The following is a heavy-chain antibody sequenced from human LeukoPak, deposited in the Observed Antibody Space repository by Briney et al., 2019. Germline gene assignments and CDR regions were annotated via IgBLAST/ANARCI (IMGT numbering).Heavy chain of an antibody. CDR1: GGSFSGYY. V-gene: IGHV4-34*01. Sequence: PSETLSLTCAVYGGSFSGYYWSWIRQPPGKGLEWIGEINHSGSTNYNPSLKSRVTLSVDTSKNQFSLKLSSVTAADTAVYYCARVPISSGYYPSSRNAFDIWGQGTMVTVSS. CDR2: INHSGST. CDR3: ARVPISSGYYPSSRNAFDI. D-gene: IGHD3-22*01. J-gene: IGHJ3*02.